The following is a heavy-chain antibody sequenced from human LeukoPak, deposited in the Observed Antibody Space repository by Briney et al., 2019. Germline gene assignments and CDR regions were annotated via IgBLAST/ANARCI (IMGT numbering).Heavy chain of an antibody. V-gene: IGHV3-23*01. CDR3: AKDLSRAVAADWFDP. J-gene: IGHJ5*02. CDR1: GFTFSNYD. Sequence: GGSLRLSCAASGFTFSNYDMSWVRQAPGKGLEWVSSISDSGGSTYYADSVKGRFTISRDNSKNTLYLQMTNLRAPDTAVYYCAKDLSRAVAADWFDPWDQGSLVTVSS. CDR2: ISDSGGST. D-gene: IGHD6-19*01.